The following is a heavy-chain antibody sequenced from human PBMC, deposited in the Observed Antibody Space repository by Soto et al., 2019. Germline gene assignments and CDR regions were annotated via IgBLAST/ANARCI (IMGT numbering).Heavy chain of an antibody. J-gene: IGHJ4*02. CDR3: ARAPLRRNSWGY. CDR1: GFTFSSYE. V-gene: IGHV3-48*03. Sequence: GGSLRLSCAASGFTFSSYEMNWVRQAPGKGLEWVSYISSSGSTIYYADSVKGRFTISRDNAKNSLYLQMNSLRAEDTAVYYCARAPLRRNSWGYWGQGTLVTVSS. CDR2: ISSSGSTI. D-gene: IGHD4-4*01.